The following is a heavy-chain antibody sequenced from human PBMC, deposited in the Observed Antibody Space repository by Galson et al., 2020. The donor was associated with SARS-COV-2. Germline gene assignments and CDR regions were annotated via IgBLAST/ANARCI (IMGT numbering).Heavy chain of an antibody. CDR1: GYTFTSYG. J-gene: IGHJ6*03. V-gene: IGHV1-18*01. D-gene: IGHD3-10*01. CDR3: ARNPMVRGVIITYYYYMDV. Sequence: ASVKVSCKASGYTFTSYGISWVRQAPGQGLEWMGWISAYNGNTNYAQKLQGRVTMTTDTSTSTAYMELRSLRSDDTAVYYCARNPMVRGVIITYYYYMDVWGKGTTVTISS. CDR2: ISAYNGNT.